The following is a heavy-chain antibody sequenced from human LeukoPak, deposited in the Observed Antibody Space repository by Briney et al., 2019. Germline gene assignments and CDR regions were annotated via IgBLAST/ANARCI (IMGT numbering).Heavy chain of an antibody. J-gene: IGHJ4*02. CDR2: ISSSGSTI. Sequence: GGSLRLSCAASGFTFSDYYMSWIRQAPGKGLEWVSYISSSGSTIYYADSVKGRFTISRDNAKNSLYLQMNSLRAEDTAVYYCARDQTAATCYYDSSGYLKYWGQGTLVTVSS. CDR3: ARDQTAATCYYDSSGYLKY. D-gene: IGHD3-22*01. V-gene: IGHV3-11*01. CDR1: GFTFSDYY.